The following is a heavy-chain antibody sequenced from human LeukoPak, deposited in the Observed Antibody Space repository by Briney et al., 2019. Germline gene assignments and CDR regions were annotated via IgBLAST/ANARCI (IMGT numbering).Heavy chain of an antibody. V-gene: IGHV4-61*01. CDR1: SGSITTSRYY. CDR2: ISYSGSR. D-gene: IGHD3-16*01. Sequence: NPSETLSLTCAVSSGSITTSRYYWTWIRQPPGKGLEWIGYISYSGSRNYNTSLKSRVTISVDTSKNQFSLNLSSVTAADTAVYYCARVGRGDYTWGSYSFDYWGQGTLVTVSA. J-gene: IGHJ4*02. CDR3: ARVGRGDYTWGSYSFDY.